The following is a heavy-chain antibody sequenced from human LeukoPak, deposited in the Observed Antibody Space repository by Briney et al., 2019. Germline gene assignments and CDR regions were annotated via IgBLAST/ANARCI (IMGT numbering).Heavy chain of an antibody. Sequence: GGSLRLSCAASGFTFSSYAMHWVRQAPGKGLEWVAVISYDGSNKYYADSVKGRFTISRDNSKNTLYLQMNSLRAEDTAVYYCAKWDVDSAMDADYWGQGTLVTVSS. J-gene: IGHJ4*02. V-gene: IGHV3-30-3*02. D-gene: IGHD5-18*01. CDR3: AKWDVDSAMDADY. CDR1: GFTFSSYA. CDR2: ISYDGSNK.